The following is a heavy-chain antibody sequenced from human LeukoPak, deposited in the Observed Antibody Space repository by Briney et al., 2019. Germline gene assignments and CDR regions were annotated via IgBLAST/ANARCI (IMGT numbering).Heavy chain of an antibody. V-gene: IGHV4-34*01. Sequence: SGTLSLTYAVYGGSFSGYYWSWIRQPPGKGLEWIGEINQSGSTNYNPSLKSRVTISVDTSKNQFSLKLSSVTAADTAVYYCARGRAVGAHNWFDPWGQGTLVTVSS. CDR1: GGSFSGYY. D-gene: IGHD1-26*01. J-gene: IGHJ5*02. CDR2: INQSGST. CDR3: ARGRAVGAHNWFDP.